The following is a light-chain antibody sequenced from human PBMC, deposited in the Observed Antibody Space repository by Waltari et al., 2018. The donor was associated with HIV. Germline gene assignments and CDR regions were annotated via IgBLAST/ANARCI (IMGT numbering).Light chain of an antibody. CDR1: SSNIVTNY. V-gene: IGLV1-47*01. Sequence: QSVLTQPPSASGTPGQRVTISCSGSSSNIVTNYVSWYKQFPGTAPELVVYHTNQRPLGVPDRSAASKSGTSASLAISGLRSEDDADYYCAAWDDSLSAWLFGGGTRLNVL. J-gene: IGLJ2*01. CDR2: HTN. CDR3: AAWDDSLSAWL.